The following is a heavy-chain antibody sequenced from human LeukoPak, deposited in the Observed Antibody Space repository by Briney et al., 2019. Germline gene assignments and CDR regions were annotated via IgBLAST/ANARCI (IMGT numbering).Heavy chain of an antibody. D-gene: IGHD2-21*01. CDR1: GFTFSSYA. CDR3: ARSGAIDIVGAFDI. CDR2: ISYDGSNK. V-gene: IGHV3-30-3*01. J-gene: IGHJ3*02. Sequence: TGGSLRLSCAASGFTFSSYAMHWVRQAPGKGLEWVAVISYDGSNKYYADSVKGRFTISRDNSKNTLYLQMNSLRAEDTAVYYCARSGAIDIVGAFDIWGQGTMVTVSS.